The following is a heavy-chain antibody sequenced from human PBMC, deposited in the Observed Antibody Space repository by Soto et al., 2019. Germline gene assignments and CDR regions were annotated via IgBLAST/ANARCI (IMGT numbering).Heavy chain of an antibody. D-gene: IGHD1-26*01. Sequence: QVQLVESGGGVVQPGRSLRLSCAASGFTFSSYAMHWVRQAPGKGLEWVAVISYDGSNKYYADSVKGRFTISRDNSKNTLYLQMNSLRAEDTAVYYCARDHSGSWSFDYWGQGTLVTVSS. J-gene: IGHJ4*02. CDR2: ISYDGSNK. CDR3: ARDHSGSWSFDY. CDR1: GFTFSSYA. V-gene: IGHV3-30-3*01.